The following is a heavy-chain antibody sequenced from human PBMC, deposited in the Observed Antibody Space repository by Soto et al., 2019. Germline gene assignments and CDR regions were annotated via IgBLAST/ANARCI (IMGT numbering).Heavy chain of an antibody. CDR2: IYYSGST. J-gene: IGHJ4*02. Sequence: SETLSLTCTVSGGSISSSSYYWGWIRQPPGKGLEWIGSIYYSGSTYYNPSLKSRVTISVDTSKNQFSLKLSSVTAADTAVYYCATYETSPLRSYTGLFDYWGQGTLVTVSS. D-gene: IGHD2-2*01. CDR3: ATYETSPLRSYTGLFDY. CDR1: GGSISSSSYY. V-gene: IGHV4-39*01.